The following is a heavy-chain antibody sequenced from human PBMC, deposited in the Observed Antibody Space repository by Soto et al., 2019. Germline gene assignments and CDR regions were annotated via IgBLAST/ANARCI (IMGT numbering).Heavy chain of an antibody. CDR2: IWYDGSNK. CDR1: GFTFTKYG. CDR3: ARERYCSGETCYGDWDYYYGMDV. V-gene: IGHV3-33*01. J-gene: IGHJ6*02. D-gene: IGHD2-15*01. Sequence: QVQLVESGGGVVQPGRSLRLSCAASGFTFTKYGMHWVRQAPGKGLEWVAVIWYDGSNKYYVDSVKGRFTISRDNSKNTLYLQMNDLRAEDTAVYYCARERYCSGETCYGDWDYYYGMDVWGQGTTVTVSS.